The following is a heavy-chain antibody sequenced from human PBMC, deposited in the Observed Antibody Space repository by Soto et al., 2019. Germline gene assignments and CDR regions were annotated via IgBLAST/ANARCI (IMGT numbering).Heavy chain of an antibody. V-gene: IGHV4-61*01. CDR2: IYYSGST. CDR3: ARSPNYYYYGFDV. D-gene: IGHD3-10*01. Sequence: SETLSLTCTVSGGSVSSGTYFWSWIRQSPGKRLEWIAYIYYSGSTNYNPSLKSRATISVDTSKSQVSLTLTSVTAADAAVYYCARSPNYYYYGFDVSGQGTTVTV. J-gene: IGHJ6*02. CDR1: GGSVSSGTYF.